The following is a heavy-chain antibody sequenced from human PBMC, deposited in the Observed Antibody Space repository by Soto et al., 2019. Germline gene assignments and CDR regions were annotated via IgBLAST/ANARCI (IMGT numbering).Heavy chain of an antibody. Sequence: SETLSLTCAVYGGSFSGYYWSWIRQPPGKGLEWIGEINHSGSTNYNPSLKSRVTISVDTSKNQFSLKLSSVTAADTAGYYCAREKSAIRACDYWGQGTLVTVSS. V-gene: IGHV4-34*01. D-gene: IGHD3-10*01. CDR2: INHSGST. CDR3: AREKSAIRACDY. CDR1: GGSFSGYY. J-gene: IGHJ4*02.